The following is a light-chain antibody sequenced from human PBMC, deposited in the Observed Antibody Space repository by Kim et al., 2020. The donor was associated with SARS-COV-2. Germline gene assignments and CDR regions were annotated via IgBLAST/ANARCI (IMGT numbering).Light chain of an antibody. CDR1: QHISNY. CDR2: SAS. Sequence: ASVGDRVTITCRASQHISNYLAWYQQKPGKVPKLLIYSASALQSGVPSRFSGSGSGTDFTLTISSLQPEDVGTYYCQKYNSAPPWTFGQGTKVDIK. CDR3: QKYNSAPPWT. V-gene: IGKV1-27*01. J-gene: IGKJ1*01.